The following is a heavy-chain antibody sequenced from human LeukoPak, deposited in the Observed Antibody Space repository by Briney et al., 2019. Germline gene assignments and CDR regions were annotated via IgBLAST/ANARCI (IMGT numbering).Heavy chain of an antibody. V-gene: IGHV4-34*01. J-gene: IGHJ4*02. Sequence: SETLSLTCAVYGGSFSGYYWSWIRQPPGKGLEWIGEINHSGSTNYNPSLKSRVTISVDTSKNQFSPKLSSVTAADTAVYYCARGFGSYYRAGWRDYFDYWGQGTLVTVSS. CDR2: INHSGST. D-gene: IGHD1-26*01. CDR1: GGSFSGYY. CDR3: ARGFGSYYRAGWRDYFDY.